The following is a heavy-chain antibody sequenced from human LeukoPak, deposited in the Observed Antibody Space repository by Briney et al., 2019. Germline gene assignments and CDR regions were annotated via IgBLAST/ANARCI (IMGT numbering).Heavy chain of an antibody. Sequence: PGGSLRLSCAASGFTFSDFYMTWIRQAPGKGLEWVSYISSSGSYSNYADSVKGRFTISRDNAKNSLYLQLNSLRAEDTALFYCARMYYNDSSGRHFDYWGQGTLVTVSS. CDR2: ISSSGSYS. CDR3: ARMYYNDSSGRHFDY. D-gene: IGHD3-22*01. V-gene: IGHV3-11*03. CDR1: GFTFSDFY. J-gene: IGHJ4*02.